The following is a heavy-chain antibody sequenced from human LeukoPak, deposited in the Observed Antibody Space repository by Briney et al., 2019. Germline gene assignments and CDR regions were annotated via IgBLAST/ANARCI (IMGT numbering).Heavy chain of an antibody. CDR3: ATSGLSTVTIRADAFDI. CDR2: FDPEDGET. J-gene: IGHJ3*02. D-gene: IGHD4-17*01. CDR1: GYTLTELS. Sequence: ASVKVSCKVSGYTLTELSMHWVRQAPGKGLEWMGGFDPEDGETIYAQKFQGRVTMTEDTSTDTAYMELSSLRSEDTAVYYCATSGLSTVTIRADAFDIWGQGTMVTVSS. V-gene: IGHV1-24*01.